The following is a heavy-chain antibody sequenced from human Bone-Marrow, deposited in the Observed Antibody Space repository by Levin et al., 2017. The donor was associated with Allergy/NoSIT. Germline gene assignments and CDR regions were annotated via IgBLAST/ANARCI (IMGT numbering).Heavy chain of an antibody. D-gene: IGHD1-1*01. J-gene: IGHJ5*02. CDR3: AKHRGAGFDP. Sequence: GSLRLSCAVSGGSISSSTWWSWVRQPPEKGLEWIGQIDERGSTSYNPSLRSRVTIFIDESKTQFSLQLRSVTAADTAVYFCAKHRGAGFDPWGQGTLVTVSS. CDR1: GGSISSSTW. V-gene: IGHV4-4*01. CDR2: IDERGST.